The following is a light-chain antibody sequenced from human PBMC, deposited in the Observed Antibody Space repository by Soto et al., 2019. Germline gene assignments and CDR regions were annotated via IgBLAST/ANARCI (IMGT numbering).Light chain of an antibody. V-gene: IGKV3-20*01. CDR1: QSVATIY. CDR3: QQYGSSPVYT. Sequence: EIVLTQSPGTLSLSPGERATLSCRASQSVATIYLAWYQQKPGQAPKLLMSGTSTRATGIPDRFSGSGSGTDFTLTISRLEPEDFAVYYCQQYGSSPVYTFGQGTKLEIK. CDR2: GTS. J-gene: IGKJ2*01.